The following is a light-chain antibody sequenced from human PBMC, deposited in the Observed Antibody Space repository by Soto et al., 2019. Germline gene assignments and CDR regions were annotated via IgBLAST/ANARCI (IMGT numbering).Light chain of an antibody. J-gene: IGKJ4*01. Sequence: IQITQSPTSLSASIQDRVTITCRASQNITYHVNWEQQNPGKAPNLLIYGASNLQTGVTSRFSGSGSGTDFTFTISSLQPEDIATYYCQQYDNLPLTFGGGTKVDI. CDR2: GAS. V-gene: IGKV1-33*01. CDR1: QNITYH. CDR3: QQYDNLPLT.